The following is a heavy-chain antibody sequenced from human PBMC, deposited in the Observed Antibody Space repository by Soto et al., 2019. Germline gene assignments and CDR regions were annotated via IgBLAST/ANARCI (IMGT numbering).Heavy chain of an antibody. J-gene: IGHJ4*02. Sequence: VQLVESGGGVVQPGRSLRLSCAASGFTFSDYAMHWVRQAPGKGLGWVAVVSHDGRNTHYADSVKGRFTITRDSSKNTVSLEMTTLRAKDTAVYYCAKGMRQWLVTSDFNYWGQGDLVHVSS. CDR3: AKGMRQWLVTSDFNY. CDR2: VSHDGRNT. V-gene: IGHV3-30*18. D-gene: IGHD6-19*01. CDR1: GFTFSDYA.